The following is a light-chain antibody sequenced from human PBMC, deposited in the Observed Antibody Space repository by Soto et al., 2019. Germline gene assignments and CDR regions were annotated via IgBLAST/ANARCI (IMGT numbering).Light chain of an antibody. J-gene: IGKJ1*01. V-gene: IGKV1-5*01. CDR3: QQYNSYS. Sequence: DIQMTQSPSTLSASVGDRVTITCRASQSSGSWLAWYQQKPGKAPKFLIYDASSLRSGVPSRFSGSGSGTEFTLTISSLQPEDFATYYCQQYNSYSFGQGTKVDIK. CDR2: DAS. CDR1: QSSGSW.